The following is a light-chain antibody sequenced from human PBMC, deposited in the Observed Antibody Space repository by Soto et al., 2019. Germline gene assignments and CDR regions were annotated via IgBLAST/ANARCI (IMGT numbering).Light chain of an antibody. Sequence: EIMMTQSPATLSVSPGERATLSCRASQSVRNNLAWYQQKPGQAPRLLIYYASTRATGIPARFSGSGSGTEFTLTISSLQSEYFALYYCQQYNNWPPINFGQGTRLEIK. J-gene: IGKJ5*01. CDR1: QSVRNN. CDR2: YAS. V-gene: IGKV3-15*01. CDR3: QQYNNWPPIN.